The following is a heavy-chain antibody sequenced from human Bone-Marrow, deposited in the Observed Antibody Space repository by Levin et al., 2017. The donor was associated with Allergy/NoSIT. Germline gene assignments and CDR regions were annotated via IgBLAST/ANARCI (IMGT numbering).Heavy chain of an antibody. D-gene: IGHD3-10*01. CDR2: IGYDGINV. J-gene: IGHJ3*02. CDR1: GFRLGNYP. V-gene: IGHV3-30-3*01. Sequence: LSLTCAASGFRLGNYPMHWVRQAPGKGLEWVAVIGYDGINVDYADSVKGRFTLSRDISNDTMHLQLSSLRIDDTAVYYCARDDLWFGELFQPNDAFDIWGQGTTVIVSS. CDR3: ARDDLWFGELFQPNDAFDI.